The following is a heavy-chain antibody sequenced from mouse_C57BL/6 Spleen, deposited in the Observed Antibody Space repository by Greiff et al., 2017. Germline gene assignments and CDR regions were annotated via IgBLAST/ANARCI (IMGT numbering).Heavy chain of an antibody. CDR1: GYTFTSYG. D-gene: IGHD1-1*01. V-gene: IGHV1-81*01. J-gene: IGHJ4*01. CDR2: IYHRSGNT. Sequence: VQLQQSGAELARPGASVKLSCKASGYTFTSYGISWVKQRTGQGLEWIGEIYHRSGNTYYNEKLKGKATLTADKSSSTAYMELRSLTSGDSAVYVCASSGSRHAMDYWGQGTSVTVSS. CDR3: ASSGSRHAMDY.